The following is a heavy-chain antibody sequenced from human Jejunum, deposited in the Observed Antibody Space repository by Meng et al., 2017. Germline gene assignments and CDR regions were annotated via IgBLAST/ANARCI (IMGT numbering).Heavy chain of an antibody. V-gene: IGHV3-23*01. CDR1: GFTFSSYA. CDR3: AKDRRETSGLGAFDI. D-gene: IGHD3-10*01. CDR2: ISGSGSST. Sequence: GESLKISCAASGFTFSSYAMSWVRQAPGKGLEWVSAISGSGSSTYYADSVKGRFAISRDNSKNTLYLQMKSLRAEDTAVYYCAKDRRETSGLGAFDIWGQGTMVTVSS. J-gene: IGHJ3*02.